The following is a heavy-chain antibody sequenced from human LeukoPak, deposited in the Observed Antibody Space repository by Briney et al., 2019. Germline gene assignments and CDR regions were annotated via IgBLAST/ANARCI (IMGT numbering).Heavy chain of an antibody. J-gene: IGHJ5*02. V-gene: IGHV3-23*01. D-gene: IGHD1-1*01. CDR1: GFTFSSYA. Sequence: GGSLRLSCAASGFTFSSYAMSGVRQAPGKGLEGVSAISGSGGSTYYADSVKGRFTISRDNSKNTLYLQMNSLRAEDRAVYYCAKAPTGYDLGHWFDPWGQGTLVTVSS. CDR2: ISGSGGST. CDR3: AKAPTGYDLGHWFDP.